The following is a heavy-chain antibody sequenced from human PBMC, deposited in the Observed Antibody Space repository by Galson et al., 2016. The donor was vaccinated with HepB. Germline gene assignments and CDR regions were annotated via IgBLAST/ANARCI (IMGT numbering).Heavy chain of an antibody. CDR3: ARGKVAGATFSWYFDL. CDR2: ISSDSNTI. J-gene: IGHJ2*01. CDR1: GFTFSSYS. V-gene: IGHV3-48*02. D-gene: IGHD1-26*01. Sequence: SLRLSCAASGFTFSSYSMNWVRQAPGKGLEWLSYISSDSNTIYYADSVTGRFTISRDNPKNSLFLQMNRLRDGDTAGYYCARGKVAGATFSWYFDLWGRGTRVTVSS.